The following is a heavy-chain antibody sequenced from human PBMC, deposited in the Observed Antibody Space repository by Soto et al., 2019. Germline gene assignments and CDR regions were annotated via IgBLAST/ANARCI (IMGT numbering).Heavy chain of an antibody. Sequence: QVQLQESGPALVRPSVSLSLMWPVSRVPITTFYWSLICQYPGKGVEYIGYIYYGGRTHYNPALKSRVNIAVDTAKNEFSLNLRSVTAGDTAAQYFARGQVWHYEYGLEDWGQGPTVIV. V-gene: IGHV4-59*07. D-gene: IGHD5-18*01. CDR3: ARGQVWHYEYGLED. CDR2: IYYGGRT. J-gene: IGHJ6*01. CDR1: RVPITTFY.